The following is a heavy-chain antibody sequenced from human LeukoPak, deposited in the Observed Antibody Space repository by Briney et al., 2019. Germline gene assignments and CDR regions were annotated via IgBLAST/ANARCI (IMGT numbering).Heavy chain of an antibody. CDR3: ARGRYSGTTYYFDY. CDR1: GFTFSDFH. CDR2: ITNSGSDI. V-gene: IGHV3-11*01. Sequence: GGSLRLSCVVSGFTFSDFHMSWLRQAPGKGLEWISYITNSGSDIEYADSVKGRFTISWDNAKKSLYLEMNTLRAEDTAIYYCARGRYSGTTYYFDYWGQGTLVTVSS. D-gene: IGHD5-12*01. J-gene: IGHJ4*02.